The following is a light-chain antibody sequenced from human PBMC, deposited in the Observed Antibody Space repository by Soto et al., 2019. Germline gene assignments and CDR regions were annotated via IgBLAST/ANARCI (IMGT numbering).Light chain of an antibody. CDR1: QSVSSNY. V-gene: IGKV3-20*01. J-gene: IGKJ1*01. CDR3: QQYGFSPRT. Sequence: EVLLTQSQDTLCVSPGERATLSCLASQSVSSNYLAWYQQKPGQAPRLLIYGASNRATGIPDRFSGSGSGADYTLTISRLEPEDFAVYYCQQYGFSPRTFGQGTKVDIK. CDR2: GAS.